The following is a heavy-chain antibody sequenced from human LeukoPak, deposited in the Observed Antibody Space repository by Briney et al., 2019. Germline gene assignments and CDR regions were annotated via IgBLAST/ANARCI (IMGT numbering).Heavy chain of an antibody. Sequence: ASVKVSCKASGYTFSDYYIHWVRQAPGQGLEWMGWINPNSGGPFYVQKFRDRVTLTRDTSISTAYMELSRLRSDDTAVFYCARDPRFSRDSGGREGFDSWGQGTLVTVSS. CDR3: ARDPRFSRDSGGREGFDS. J-gene: IGHJ4*02. V-gene: IGHV1-2*02. CDR1: GYTFSDYY. CDR2: INPNSGGP. D-gene: IGHD2-15*01.